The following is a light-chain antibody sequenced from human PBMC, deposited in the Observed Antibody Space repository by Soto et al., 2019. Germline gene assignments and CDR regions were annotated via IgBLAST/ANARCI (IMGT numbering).Light chain of an antibody. J-gene: IGKJ2*01. CDR3: QQYYGNPPYT. V-gene: IGKV4-1*01. Sequence: DIVMTQSPDSLAVSLGERATINCKSSQSVLYSSNNKNYLAWYQQKPGQPPKLLIYWASTRESGVPDRFSGSGYGTDFTLTISSLQAEDVAVYYCQQYYGNPPYTFGQGTKLEIK. CDR2: WAS. CDR1: QSVLYSSNNKNY.